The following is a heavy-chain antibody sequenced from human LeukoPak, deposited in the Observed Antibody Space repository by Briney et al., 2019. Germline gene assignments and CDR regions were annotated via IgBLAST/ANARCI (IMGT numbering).Heavy chain of an antibody. CDR2: IYYSGST. Sequence: SQTLSLTCTVSGGSISSGGYYWSWIRQHPGKGLEWIGYIYYSGSTYYNPSLKSRVTTSVDTSKNQFSLKLSSVTAADTAVYYCARGRIEYSSSTDYDYWGQGTLVTVSS. J-gene: IGHJ4*02. V-gene: IGHV4-31*03. CDR3: ARGRIEYSSSTDYDY. D-gene: IGHD6-6*01. CDR1: GGSISSGGYY.